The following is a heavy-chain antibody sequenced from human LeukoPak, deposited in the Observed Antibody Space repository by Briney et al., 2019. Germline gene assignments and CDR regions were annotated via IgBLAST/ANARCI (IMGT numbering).Heavy chain of an antibody. D-gene: IGHD2-2*01. J-gene: IGHJ3*02. Sequence: GGSLRLPCAASGFTFSSYDMHWVRQATGKGLEWFSAIGTAGDPYYPGSVKGRFTISRENAKNSLYLQMNSLRAGDTAVYYCARGATPAAMNTAWGDAFDIWGQGTMVTVSS. V-gene: IGHV3-13*05. CDR2: IGTAGDP. CDR1: GFTFSSYD. CDR3: ARGATPAAMNTAWGDAFDI.